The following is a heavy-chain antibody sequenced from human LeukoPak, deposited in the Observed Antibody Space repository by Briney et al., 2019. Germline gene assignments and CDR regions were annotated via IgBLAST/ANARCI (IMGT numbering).Heavy chain of an antibody. D-gene: IGHD4-11*01. CDR3: ARDYPDHYSNYRPQYFDY. V-gene: IGHV3-48*03. J-gene: IGHJ4*02. Sequence: RPGGSLRLSCAASGFTFSSYEMNWARQAPGKGLEWVSYISSSGSTIYYADSVKGRFTISRDNAKNSLYLQMNSLRAEDTAVYYCARDYPDHYSNYRPQYFDYWGQGTLVTVSS. CDR2: ISSSGSTI. CDR1: GFTFSSYE.